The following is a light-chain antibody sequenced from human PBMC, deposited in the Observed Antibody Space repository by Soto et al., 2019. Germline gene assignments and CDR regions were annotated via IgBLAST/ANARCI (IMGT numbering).Light chain of an antibody. CDR3: QQYHDWVT. V-gene: IGKV3-15*01. CDR2: GAS. Sequence: EIVMTQSPATLSVSPGERATLSCRASQSVSSNLAWYQQKPGQAPRLLIYGASTRATGIPARFSGSGSGTEFTLIISSLQSEDFAIYYCQQYHDWVTFGGGTKVDIK. CDR1: QSVSSN. J-gene: IGKJ4*01.